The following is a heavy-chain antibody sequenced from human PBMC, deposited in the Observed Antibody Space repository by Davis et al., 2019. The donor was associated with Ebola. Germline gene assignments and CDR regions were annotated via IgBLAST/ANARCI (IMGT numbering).Heavy chain of an antibody. Sequence: GESLKISCVVSGITFSRYWMHWVRQDPEKGLVWVSHINSDGSTTNYADSVKGRFTISRDNAKNTLYLQMNSLRAEDTAVYYCATTSIESRGSYWYFDLWGRGTPVTVSS. J-gene: IGHJ2*01. V-gene: IGHV3-74*01. CDR1: GITFSRYW. D-gene: IGHD6-6*01. CDR2: INSDGSTT. CDR3: ATTSIESRGSYWYFDL.